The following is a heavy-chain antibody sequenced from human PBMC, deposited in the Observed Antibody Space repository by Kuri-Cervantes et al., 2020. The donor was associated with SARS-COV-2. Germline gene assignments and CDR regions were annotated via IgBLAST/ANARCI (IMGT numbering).Heavy chain of an antibody. CDR2: INSDGSTT. D-gene: IGHD3-3*01. CDR1: GFTFSTYS. V-gene: IGHV3-74*01. CDR3: ARADFCSGYYIDY. J-gene: IGHJ4*02. Sequence: GESLKISCAATGFTFSTYSMHWVRQAPGKGLVWVSRINSDGSTTSYAHSVKGRFTISRDNAKSTLYLQINSLRAENTAVYSCARADFCSGYYIDYWGQGTLVTVSS.